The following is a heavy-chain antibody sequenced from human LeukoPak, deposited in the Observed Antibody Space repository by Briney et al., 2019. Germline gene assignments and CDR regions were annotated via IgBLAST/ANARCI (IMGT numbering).Heavy chain of an antibody. D-gene: IGHD6-13*01. CDR2: ISYDGSNK. CDR3: ARDRLSTRNQKGQYSSSGYVVY. Sequence: GGSLRLSCAASGFTFSSYAMHWVRQAPGKGLEWVAVISYDGSNKYYADSVKGRFTISRDNSKNTLYLQMNSLRAEDTAVYYCARDRLSTRNQKGQYSSSGYVVYWGQGTLVTVSS. V-gene: IGHV3-30-3*01. CDR1: GFTFSSYA. J-gene: IGHJ4*02.